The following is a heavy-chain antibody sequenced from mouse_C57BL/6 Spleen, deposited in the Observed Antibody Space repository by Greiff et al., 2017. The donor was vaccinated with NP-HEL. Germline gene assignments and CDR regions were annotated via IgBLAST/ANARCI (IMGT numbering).Heavy chain of an antibody. J-gene: IGHJ4*01. V-gene: IGHV1-26*01. CDR2: INPNNGGT. Sequence: EVQLQQSGPELVKPGASVKISCKASGYTFTDYYMNWVKQSHGKSLEWIGDINPNNGGTSYNQKFKGKATLTVDKSSSTAYMELRSLTSEDSAVYYCANSGSSYAMDYWGQGTSVTVSS. CDR1: GYTFTDYY. D-gene: IGHD1-1*01. CDR3: ANSGSSYAMDY.